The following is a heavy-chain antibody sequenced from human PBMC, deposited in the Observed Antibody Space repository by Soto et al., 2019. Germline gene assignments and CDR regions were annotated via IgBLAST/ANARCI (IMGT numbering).Heavy chain of an antibody. D-gene: IGHD2-21*02. V-gene: IGHV5-51*01. CDR2: IYPGDSDT. CDR3: ARVAYCGGDCYSECGMDV. Sequence: EVQLVQSGAEVKKPGESLKISCKGSGYSFTSYWIGWVRQMPVKGLEWMGIIYPGDSDTRYSPSFQGQVTISADKSISTAYLQWSSLKASDTAMYYCARVAYCGGDCYSECGMDVWCQGTTVTVSS. J-gene: IGHJ6*02. CDR1: GYSFTSYW.